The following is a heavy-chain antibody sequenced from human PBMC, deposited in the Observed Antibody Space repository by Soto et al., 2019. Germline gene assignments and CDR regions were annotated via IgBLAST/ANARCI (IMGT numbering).Heavy chain of an antibody. V-gene: IGHV1-8*01. CDR3: ARANGDFDY. CDR1: GYTFINYD. Sequence: QVQLVQSGAEVKKPGASVKVSCKASGYTFINYDINWVRQATGQGLEWMGWMNLNSGYTGYAQKFQGRVTMTRDNSIRTAFMELSSLRSEDTAVYYCARANGDFDYWGQGTLVTVSS. D-gene: IGHD4-17*01. J-gene: IGHJ4*02. CDR2: MNLNSGYT.